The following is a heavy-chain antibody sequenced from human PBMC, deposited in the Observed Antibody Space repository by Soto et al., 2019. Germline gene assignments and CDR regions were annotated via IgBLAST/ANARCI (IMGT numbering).Heavy chain of an antibody. CDR3: AKAVVVDAGGYYMDV. Sequence: GGSLRLSCAASGFTFSSYAMSWVRQAPGKGLEWVSAISGSGGSTYYADSVKGRFTISRDNSKNMLYLQMNSLRAEDTAVYYGAKAVVVDAGGYYMDVWGKGTTVTVSS. J-gene: IGHJ6*03. CDR1: GFTFSSYA. CDR2: ISGSGGST. V-gene: IGHV3-23*01. D-gene: IGHD2-15*01.